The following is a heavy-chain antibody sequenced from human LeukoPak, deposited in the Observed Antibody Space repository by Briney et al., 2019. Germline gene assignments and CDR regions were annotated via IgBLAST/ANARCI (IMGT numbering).Heavy chain of an antibody. J-gene: IGHJ4*02. D-gene: IGHD3-22*01. CDR3: AKDSSVYYYDSRNFDY. CDR1: GFSFSSYG. Sequence: PGGSLRLSCAGSGFSFSSYGMHWVRQAPGKGLEWMAFIRSDGSNKYYADSVKGRFTISRDNSKNTLYLQMNSLRAEDTAVYYCAKDSSVYYYDSRNFDYWGQGTLVTVSS. V-gene: IGHV3-30*02. CDR2: IRSDGSNK.